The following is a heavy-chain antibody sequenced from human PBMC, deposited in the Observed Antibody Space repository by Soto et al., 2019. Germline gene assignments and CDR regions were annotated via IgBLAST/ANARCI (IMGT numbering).Heavy chain of an antibody. CDR2: INPQTGGT. V-gene: IGHV1-2*02. CDR1: GYTFTGYY. D-gene: IGHD2-2*01. J-gene: IGHJ6*02. Sequence: ASVKVSCKASGYTFTGYYIHWVREAPGQGLEWMGWINPQTGGTSYAQKFQGRVTLSRDTSINTAYLELSRLTFDDAAVYFCARERYQVISDGMDVWGQGTTVTVS. CDR3: ARERYQVISDGMDV.